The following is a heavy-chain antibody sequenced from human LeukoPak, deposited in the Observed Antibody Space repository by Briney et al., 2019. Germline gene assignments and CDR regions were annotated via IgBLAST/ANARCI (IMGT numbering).Heavy chain of an antibody. CDR1: GYTFTSYY. D-gene: IGHD3-22*01. J-gene: IGHJ6*03. CDR3: ARDWNDSSGQYYYYMDV. V-gene: IGHV1-46*01. CDR2: INPSGGST. Sequence: ASVKVSCKASGYTFTSYYMHWVRQAPGQGLEWMGIINPSGGSTSYAQKFQGRVTMTRDMSTSTVYMELSSLRSEDTAVYYCARDWNDSSGQYYYYMDVWGKGTTVTVSS.